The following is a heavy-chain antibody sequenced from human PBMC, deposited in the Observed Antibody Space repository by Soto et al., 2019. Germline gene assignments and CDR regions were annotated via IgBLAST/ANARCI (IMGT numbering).Heavy chain of an antibody. Sequence: SVKVSCKASGGTFSSYAISWVRQAPGQGLEWMGGIIPIFGTANYAQKFQGRVTITADESTSTAYMELSSLRSEDTAVYYCARGERYSSAPEYYGMDVWGQGTTVTVSS. CDR2: IIPIFGTA. V-gene: IGHV1-69*13. CDR3: ARGERYSSAPEYYGMDV. J-gene: IGHJ6*02. CDR1: GGTFSSYA. D-gene: IGHD6-19*01.